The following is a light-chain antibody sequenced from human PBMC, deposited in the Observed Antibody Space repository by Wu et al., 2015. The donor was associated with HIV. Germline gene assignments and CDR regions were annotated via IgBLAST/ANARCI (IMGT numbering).Light chain of an antibody. CDR2: DTY. CDR3: QQRTNWLGT. Sequence: EIVLTQSPGTLSLSPGERATLSCWASQSLQSFLAWYQQRPGQAPRLLIYDTYNRAPGIPARFSGSGSETNFTLTITSLEPEDYAIYYCQQRTNWLGTFGQGTTVEVK. CDR1: QSLQSF. J-gene: IGKJ1*01. V-gene: IGKV3-11*01.